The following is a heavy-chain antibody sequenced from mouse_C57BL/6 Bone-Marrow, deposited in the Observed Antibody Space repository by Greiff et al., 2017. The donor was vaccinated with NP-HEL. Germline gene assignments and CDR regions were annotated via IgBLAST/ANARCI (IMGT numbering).Heavy chain of an antibody. CDR2: IDPSDSYT. CDR1: GYTFTSYW. D-gene: IGHD2-1*01. Sequence: QVQLQQPGAELVRPGTSVKLSCKASGYTFTSYWMHWVKQRPGQGLEWIGVIDPSDSYTNYNQKFKGKATLTVDTSSSTAYMQLSSLTSEDSAVYYCARLGGIYYGHYFDYWGQGTTLTVSS. J-gene: IGHJ2*01. CDR3: ARLGGIYYGHYFDY. V-gene: IGHV1-59*01.